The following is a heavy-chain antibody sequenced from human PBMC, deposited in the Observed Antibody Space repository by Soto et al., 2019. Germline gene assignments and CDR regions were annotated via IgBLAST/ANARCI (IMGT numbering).Heavy chain of an antibody. D-gene: IGHD3-10*01. J-gene: IGHJ6*02. CDR3: ARYYSLNLGYYYNGMDV. CDR2: ISAYNGNT. Sequence: QVQLVQSGAEVKKPGASVKVSCKASGYSFSSFGISWVRQAPGQGLEWMGWISAYNGNTNYAQKLQGRVTMTTDTSTSTAYMELRSLRSDDTAVYYCARYYSLNLGYYYNGMDVWGQGTTVTVSS. CDR1: GYSFSSFG. V-gene: IGHV1-18*01.